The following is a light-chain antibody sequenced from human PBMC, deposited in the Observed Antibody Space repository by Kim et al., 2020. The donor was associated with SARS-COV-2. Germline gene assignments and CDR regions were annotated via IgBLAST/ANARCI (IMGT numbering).Light chain of an antibody. CDR3: KSRDSSGDLRV. J-gene: IGLJ3*02. CDR1: SLRSYY. V-gene: IGLV3-19*01. CDR2: GKN. Sequence: ALGQTVRITGQGDSLRSYYASWYQQKPGQAPVLVIYGKNNRPSGIADRFSGSSSGTTASLSITGAQAEDEADYYCKSRDSSGDLRVFGGGTKLTVL.